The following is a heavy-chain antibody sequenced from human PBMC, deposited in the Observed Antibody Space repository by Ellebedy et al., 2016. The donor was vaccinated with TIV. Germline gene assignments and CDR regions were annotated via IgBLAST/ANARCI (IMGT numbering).Heavy chain of an antibody. D-gene: IGHD6-19*01. CDR3: AKDVYSRVVAGFNH. CDR2: VSFDGNNK. J-gene: IGHJ4*02. V-gene: IGHV3-30*18. Sequence: LSLTCAASAFTFSKHVMHWVRQAPGKGLEWVAAVSFDGNNKYYGDSVKGRFAIARDNSRNTLFLQMNSLRAEATAVYYCAKDVYSRVVAGFNHWGLGTLVTVSS. CDR1: AFTFSKHV.